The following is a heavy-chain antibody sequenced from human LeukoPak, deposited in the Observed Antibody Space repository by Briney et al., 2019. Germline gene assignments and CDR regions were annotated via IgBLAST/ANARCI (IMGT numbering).Heavy chain of an antibody. V-gene: IGHV1-8*01. J-gene: IGHJ4*02. D-gene: IGHD3-22*01. CDR2: MNPNSGNT. Sequence: ASVKVSCKASGYTFTSYDINWVRQATGQGLEWMGWMNPNSGNTGYAQKFQGRVTMTRNTSISTAYMELSSLRAEDTAVYYCARDGSESTGYYYALWGQGTLVTVSS. CDR1: GYTFTSYD. CDR3: ARDGSESTGYYYAL.